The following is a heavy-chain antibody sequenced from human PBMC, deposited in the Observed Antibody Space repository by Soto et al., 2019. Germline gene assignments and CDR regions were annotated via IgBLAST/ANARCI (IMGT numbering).Heavy chain of an antibody. CDR2: INHSGST. CDR3: ARGWNSSSWYDY. CDR1: GGSFSGYY. Sequence: ETLSLTCAVYGGSFSGYYWSWIRQPPGKGLEWIGEINHSGSTNYNPSLESRVTISVDTSKNQFSLKLSSVTAADTAVYYCARGWNSSSWYDYWGQGTLVTSPQ. V-gene: IGHV4-34*01. D-gene: IGHD6-13*01. J-gene: IGHJ4*02.